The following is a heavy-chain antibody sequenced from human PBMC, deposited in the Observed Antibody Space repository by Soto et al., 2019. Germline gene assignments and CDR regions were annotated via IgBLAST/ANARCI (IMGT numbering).Heavy chain of an antibody. CDR3: ARGGTFAYDTSGYSVY. CDR1: GYTFSAYY. Sequence: QVHLVQSGAEVKKPGASVKVSCKTSGYTFSAYYMHWVRQAPGQGLEWMGWINPKSGGTLYAQKFAGRVTMTRDNSISTAYLELSRLRSEDTAVYYCARGGTFAYDTSGYSVYWGQGTLVTVSS. V-gene: IGHV1-2*02. CDR2: INPKSGGT. J-gene: IGHJ4*02. D-gene: IGHD3-22*01.